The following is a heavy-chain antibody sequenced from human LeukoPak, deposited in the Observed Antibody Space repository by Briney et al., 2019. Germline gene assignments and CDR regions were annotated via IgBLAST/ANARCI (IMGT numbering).Heavy chain of an antibody. Sequence: SQTLSLTCTVSGGSISSGDYYWRWIRQPPGKGLEWIGYIYYSGSTYYNPSLKSRVTISVCTSKNQFSLKLTSVTAADTAGYYWARAPYSSSLFGWFDPWGQGTLVTVSS. CDR3: ARAPYSSSLFGWFDP. D-gene: IGHD6-6*01. CDR2: IYYSGST. CDR1: GGSISSGDYY. J-gene: IGHJ5*02. V-gene: IGHV4-30-4*01.